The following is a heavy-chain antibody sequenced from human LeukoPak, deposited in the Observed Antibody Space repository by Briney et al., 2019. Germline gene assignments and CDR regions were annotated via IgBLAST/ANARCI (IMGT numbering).Heavy chain of an antibody. J-gene: IGHJ4*02. D-gene: IGHD3-10*01. CDR2: IFYDGSNK. Sequence: GGSLTLTCTVSGFTFSNYGMHWLRQAPGKALEWLGAIFYDGSNKYYADTVKGRFTISRDNYKNTLYLQENSVTAQDTGVYFCARDQALYFGYGDYWGQGTLVTVSS. CDR1: GFTFSNYG. CDR3: ARDQALYFGYGDY. V-gene: IGHV3-33*08.